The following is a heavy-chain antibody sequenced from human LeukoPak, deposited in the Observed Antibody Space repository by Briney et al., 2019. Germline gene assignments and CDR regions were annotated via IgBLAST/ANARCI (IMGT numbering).Heavy chain of an antibody. D-gene: IGHD1-26*01. V-gene: IGHV3-23*01. J-gene: IGHJ4*02. CDR1: GFTFSVHG. Sequence: PGGSLRLSCAASGFTFSVHGINWVRQAPGKGLEWVSAISGSGGSTYYADSVKGRFTISRDNSKNTLYLQMNSLRAEDTAVYYCATLRGGGSYSYYFDYWGQGTLVTVSS. CDR3: ATLRGGGSYSYYFDY. CDR2: ISGSGGST.